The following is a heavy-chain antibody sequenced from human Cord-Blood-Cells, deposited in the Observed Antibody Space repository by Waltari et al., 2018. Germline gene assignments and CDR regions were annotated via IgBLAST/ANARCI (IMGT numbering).Heavy chain of an antibody. V-gene: IGHV4-59*01. CDR1: GGSISSYY. D-gene: IGHD2-15*01. J-gene: IGHJ6*02. CDR2: IYYSGST. Sequence: QVQLQESGPGLVKPSETLSLTCTVSGGSISSYYWSWIRQPPGKGLEWIGYIYYSGSTNYNPSLKSRVTISVDTSKSQFSLKLRSVTAADTVVYYCERGEVVVVAATSYYYGMDVWGQGTTVTVSS. CDR3: ERGEVVVVAATSYYYGMDV.